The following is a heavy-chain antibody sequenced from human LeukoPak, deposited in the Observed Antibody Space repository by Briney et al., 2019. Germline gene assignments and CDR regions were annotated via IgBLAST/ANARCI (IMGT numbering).Heavy chain of an antibody. J-gene: IGHJ4*02. Sequence: GASVKVSCKASGYTFTSYDINWVRQATGQGLEWMGGIIPIFGTANYAQKFQGRVTITADESTSTAYMELSSLRSEDTAVYYCARGYDCSGGSCYSLDYWGQGTLVTVSS. D-gene: IGHD2-15*01. CDR3: ARGYDCSGGSCYSLDY. CDR2: IIPIFGTA. V-gene: IGHV1-69*13. CDR1: GYTFTSYD.